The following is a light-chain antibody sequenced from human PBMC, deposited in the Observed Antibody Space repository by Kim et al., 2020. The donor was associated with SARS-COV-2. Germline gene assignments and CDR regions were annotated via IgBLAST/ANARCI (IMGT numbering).Light chain of an antibody. V-gene: IGLV3-19*01. CDR2: GKN. J-gene: IGLJ2*01. CDR3: NSRDSSGNHLVV. CDR1: SLRSYY. Sequence: LGQTVRITCQGHSLRSYYASWYQQKPGQAPVLVIYGKNNRPSGIPDRFSGSSSGNTASLTITGAQAEDEADYYCNSRDSSGNHLVVFGGGTQLTVL.